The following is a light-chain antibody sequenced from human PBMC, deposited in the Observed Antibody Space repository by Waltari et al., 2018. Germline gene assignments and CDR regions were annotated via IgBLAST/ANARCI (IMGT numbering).Light chain of an antibody. J-gene: IGKJ2*01. Sequence: EIVMTQTQLSLSVTPGQPSFTFCKTSNSILHSDGKTYSYWYLQKQDKPQQLLLYEVTNRFSGVPDRFGGSGSGTDFSLCISRVEAEDVGVYYSVPSVQLPYTFDQETKLKI. V-gene: IGKV2D-29*01. CDR1: NSILHSDGKTY. CDR2: EVT. CDR3: VPSVQLPYT.